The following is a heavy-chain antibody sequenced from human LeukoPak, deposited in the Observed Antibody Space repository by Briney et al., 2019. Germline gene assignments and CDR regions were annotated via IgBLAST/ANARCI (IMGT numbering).Heavy chain of an antibody. D-gene: IGHD6-13*01. CDR3: ARVGYSSSWYFNYMDV. Sequence: VASVKVSCKASGGTFSSYAISWVRQAPGQGLEWMGGIIPIFGTANYAQKFQGRVTITTDESMSTAYMELSSLRSEDTAVYYCARVGYSSSWYFNYMDVWGKGTTVTVSS. V-gene: IGHV1-69*05. CDR2: IIPIFGTA. J-gene: IGHJ6*03. CDR1: GGTFSSYA.